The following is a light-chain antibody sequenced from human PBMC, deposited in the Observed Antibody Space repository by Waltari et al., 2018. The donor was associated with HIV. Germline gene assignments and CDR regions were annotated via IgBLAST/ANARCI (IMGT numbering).Light chain of an antibody. CDR3: QQSYTTPH. CDR1: QSINNY. J-gene: IGKJ2*01. Sequence: DIQMTQSPSSLSASVGARVTITCRASQSINNYLNLYQQKPGKAPKPLIYGASSLQSGVPSRFSGSGFGTDFTLTINTLQPEDFATYYCQQSYTTPHFGQGTKLEIK. CDR2: GAS. V-gene: IGKV1-39*01.